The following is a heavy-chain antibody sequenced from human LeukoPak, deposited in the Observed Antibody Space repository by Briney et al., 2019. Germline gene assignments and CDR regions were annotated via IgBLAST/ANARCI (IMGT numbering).Heavy chain of an antibody. CDR2: INHSGST. J-gene: IGHJ4*02. D-gene: IGHD2-2*01. CDR3: ARGNIVVVPAAKHPIDY. CDR1: GFTFSSYA. Sequence: GSLRLSCAASGFTFSSYAMSWVRQPPGKGLEWIGEINHSGSTNYNPSLKSRVTISVDTSKNQFSLKLSSVTAADTAVYYCARGNIVVVPAAKHPIDYWGQGTLVTVSS. V-gene: IGHV4-34*01.